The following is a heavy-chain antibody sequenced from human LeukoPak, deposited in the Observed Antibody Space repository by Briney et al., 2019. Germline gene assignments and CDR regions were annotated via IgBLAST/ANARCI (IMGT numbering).Heavy chain of an antibody. D-gene: IGHD2-2*02. CDR1: GYTFANFG. CDR3: ARTCSSSSCYMVH. V-gene: IGHV1-18*01. CDR2: ISVYNGNT. Sequence: GASVKVSCKASGYTFANFGITWVRQAAGQGLEGMGWISVYNGNTNYAQNLQGRVTLTTDTSTSTAYMELRSLRSDDTALYYCARTCSSSSCYMVHWGQGTLVTVSS. J-gene: IGHJ4*02.